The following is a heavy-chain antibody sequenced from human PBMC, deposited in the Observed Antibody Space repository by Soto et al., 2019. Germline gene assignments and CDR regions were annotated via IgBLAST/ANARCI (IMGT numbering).Heavy chain of an antibody. CDR3: ARQLATAFDY. CDR2: ISAYNGNT. CDR1: GYTFTNYN. D-gene: IGHD6-13*01. Sequence: QVQLVQSGADVKKTGASVKVSCKASGYTFTNYNINWVRQAPGQGLELMGWISAYNGNTYNAQKFQGRVTMTTDTSTSTVYMELRSLRSDDTALYYCARQLATAFDYWGQGTLVTVSS. V-gene: IGHV1-18*01. J-gene: IGHJ4*02.